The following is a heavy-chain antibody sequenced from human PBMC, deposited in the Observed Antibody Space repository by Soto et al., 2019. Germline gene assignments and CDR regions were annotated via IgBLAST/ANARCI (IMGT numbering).Heavy chain of an antibody. CDR2: IWYDGSNK. CDR1: GFTFSSYG. V-gene: IGHV3-33*01. J-gene: IGHJ3*02. Sequence: QVQLVESGGGVVQPGRSLRLSCAASGFTFSSYGMHWVRQAPGKGLEWVAVIWYDGSNKYYADSVKGRFTISRENSKNTLYLQMNSLRAEDTAVYYCATGYSSSWTDAFDIWGQGTMVTVSS. CDR3: ATGYSSSWTDAFDI. D-gene: IGHD6-13*01.